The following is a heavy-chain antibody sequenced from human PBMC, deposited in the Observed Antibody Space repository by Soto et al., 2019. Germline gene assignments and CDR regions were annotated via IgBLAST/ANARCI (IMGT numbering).Heavy chain of an antibody. CDR1: GFTVSSNF. J-gene: IGHJ4*02. CDR3: ARGHAYSYGYSYYFDY. Sequence: GGSLRLSCAASGFTVSSNFMSWVRQAPGKGLEWVSSLYSAGNTFYADSVKGRFSISRDDSKNTVFLQMNSLGAEDTAVYFCARGHAYSYGYSYYFDYWGQGTLVTAPQ. D-gene: IGHD5-18*01. V-gene: IGHV3-53*01. CDR2: LYSAGNT.